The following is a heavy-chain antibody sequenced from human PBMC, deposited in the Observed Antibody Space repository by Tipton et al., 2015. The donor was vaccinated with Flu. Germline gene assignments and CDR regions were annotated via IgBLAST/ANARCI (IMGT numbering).Heavy chain of an antibody. CDR3: VSHETYNGNAAFDY. Sequence: TLSLTCTVSGDSSSSYFWTWIRQSPGKGLEWIGYIFGNGMTNYNPSLESRVTISIDTSKTHYSLTLTSVTAADTAVFYCVSHETYNGNAAFDYWGQGILVTVSS. CDR1: GDSSSSYF. CDR2: IFGNGMT. V-gene: IGHV4-59*01. D-gene: IGHD5-24*01. J-gene: IGHJ4*02.